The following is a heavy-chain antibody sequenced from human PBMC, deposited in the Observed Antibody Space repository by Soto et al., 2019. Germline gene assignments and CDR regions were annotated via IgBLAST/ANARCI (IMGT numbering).Heavy chain of an antibody. D-gene: IGHD3-22*01. CDR1: GFTFSSYE. CDR3: AREGGYYYDSSGYYLDY. CDR2: ISSSGSTI. J-gene: IGHJ4*02. Sequence: SLRLSCAASGFTFSSYEMNWVRQAPGKGLEWVSYISSSGSTIYYADSVKGRFTISRDNAKNSLYLQMNSLRAEDTAVYYCAREGGYYYDSSGYYLDYWGQGTLVTVSS. V-gene: IGHV3-48*03.